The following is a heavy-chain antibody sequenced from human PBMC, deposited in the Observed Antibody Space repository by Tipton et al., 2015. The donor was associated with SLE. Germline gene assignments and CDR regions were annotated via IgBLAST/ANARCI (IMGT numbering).Heavy chain of an antibody. V-gene: IGHV4-34*01. J-gene: IGHJ4*02. CDR3: ALGVEGPQTGELTF. D-gene: IGHD1-26*01. CDR1: GGSISGYY. CDR2: INHSETT. Sequence: AGLVKPSETLSLTSTVSGGSISGYYWSWIRQPPGKGLEWIGEINHSETTNYNPSLKSRVTISVDTSKNQFSLKVTSVTAADTAVYYCALGVEGPQTGELTFWGQGTLVTVSS.